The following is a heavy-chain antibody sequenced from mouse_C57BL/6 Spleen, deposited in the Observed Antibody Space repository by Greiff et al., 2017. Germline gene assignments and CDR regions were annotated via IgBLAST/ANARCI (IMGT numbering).Heavy chain of an antibody. D-gene: IGHD2-14*01. CDR3: ARGVRRAGAWFAY. J-gene: IGHJ3*01. CDR1: GYTFTSYW. Sequence: QVQLKQPGAELVRPGTSVKLSCKASGYTFTSYWMPWVKQRPGQGLEWIGVIDPSDSYTNYNQKFKGKATLTVDTSSSTAYMQLSSLTSEDSAVYYCARGVRRAGAWFAYWGQGTLVTVSA. CDR2: IDPSDSYT. V-gene: IGHV1-59*01.